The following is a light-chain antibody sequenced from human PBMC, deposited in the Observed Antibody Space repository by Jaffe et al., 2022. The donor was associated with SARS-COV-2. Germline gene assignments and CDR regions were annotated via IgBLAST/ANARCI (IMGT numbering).Light chain of an antibody. CDR1: QSISNY. CDR3: QQSYSTPLT. CDR2: AAS. V-gene: IGKV1-39*01. J-gene: IGKJ4*01. Sequence: DIQMTQSPPSLSASVGDRVTITCRASQSISNYLNWYQEKPGKAPKFLIYAASSLQSGVPSRFSGSGSGTDFTLTISSLQPEDFATYYCQQSYSTPLTFGGGTKVEI.